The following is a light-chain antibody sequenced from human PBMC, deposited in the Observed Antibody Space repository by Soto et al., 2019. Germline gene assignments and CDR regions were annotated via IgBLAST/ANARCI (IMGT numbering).Light chain of an antibody. CDR1: SSHIGSNY. J-gene: IGLJ2*01. V-gene: IGLV1-47*01. Sequence: QSVLTQPPSASGTPGQRVTISCSGSSSHIGSNYVYWYQQLPVTAPKLLIYTNNQRPSGVPERFSGSKSGTSASLAISGLRSEDEADYYCSAWDDRLTGVEFGGGTKVTVL. CDR3: SAWDDRLTGVE. CDR2: TNN.